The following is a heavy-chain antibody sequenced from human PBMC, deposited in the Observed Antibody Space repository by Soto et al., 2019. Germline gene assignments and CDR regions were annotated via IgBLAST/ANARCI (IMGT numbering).Heavy chain of an antibody. CDR1: GYTFTSYD. Sequence: ASVKVSCKASGYTFTSYDINWVRQATGQGLEWMGWMNPNSGNTGYAQKFQGRVTMTRNTSISTAYMELSSLRSEDTAVYYCARGPAMAHYDFWSGYAGWFDPWGQGTLVTVSS. CDR2: MNPNSGNT. J-gene: IGHJ5*02. D-gene: IGHD3-3*01. CDR3: ARGPAMAHYDFWSGYAGWFDP. V-gene: IGHV1-8*01.